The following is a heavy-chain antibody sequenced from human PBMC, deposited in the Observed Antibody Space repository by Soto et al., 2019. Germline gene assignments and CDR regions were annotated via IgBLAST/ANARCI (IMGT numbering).Heavy chain of an antibody. CDR3: ARDKDTSSWTGFDF. CDR2: ISATGIST. Sequence: LRLSCAASGFTFATYAMSWVRQAPGKGLEWVSAISATGISTHYADSVKGRVTISRDNSANTLSLEMSSLTAEDTAVYYCARDKDTSSWTGFDFWGHGTLVTVSS. CDR1: GFTFATYA. V-gene: IGHV3-23*01. D-gene: IGHD1-1*01. J-gene: IGHJ4*01.